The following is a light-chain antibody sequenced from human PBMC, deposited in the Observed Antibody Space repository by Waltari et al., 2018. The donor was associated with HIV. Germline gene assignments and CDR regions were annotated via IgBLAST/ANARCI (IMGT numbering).Light chain of an antibody. CDR3: QHYHNWPPFT. CDR2: AAS. Sequence: IVMTQSPATLSVSPGERATLSCRASQSISNNLAWYQQRPGQSPRLLLYAASTRATGVPARFSGSGSGTEFTLTISSPQSEDFAVYYCQHYHNWPPFTFGQGTRLEIK. V-gene: IGKV3-15*01. CDR1: QSISNN. J-gene: IGKJ2*01.